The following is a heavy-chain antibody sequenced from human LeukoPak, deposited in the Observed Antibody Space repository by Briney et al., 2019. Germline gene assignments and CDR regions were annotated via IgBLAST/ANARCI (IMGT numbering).Heavy chain of an antibody. J-gene: IGHJ4*02. CDR1: GFSFGDYV. CDR2: IRSKTYAGTT. Sequence: GGSLRLSCTASGFSFGDYVMSWVRQAPGKGLEWAGLIRSKTYAGTTEYAASVKDRFTISRDDSKSIAYLQMNSLKTEDTAVYYCARGRYYFGSGSFHGSLYYFDYWGQGTLVTVSS. V-gene: IGHV3-49*04. CDR3: ARGRYYFGSGSFHGSLYYFDY. D-gene: IGHD3-10*01.